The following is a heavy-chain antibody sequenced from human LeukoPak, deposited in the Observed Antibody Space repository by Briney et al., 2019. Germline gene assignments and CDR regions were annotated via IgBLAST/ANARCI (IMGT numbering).Heavy chain of an antibody. J-gene: IGHJ4*02. V-gene: IGHV4-59*01. Sequence: SETLSLTCTVSGGSISGYYWSWIRQPPGKGLEWIGYIYYSGSTNYNPSLKSRVTISVDTSKNQFSLELSSVTAADTAVYYCASFDHFDSSGLDYWGQGTLVTVSS. D-gene: IGHD3-22*01. CDR3: ASFDHFDSSGLDY. CDR1: GGSISGYY. CDR2: IYYSGST.